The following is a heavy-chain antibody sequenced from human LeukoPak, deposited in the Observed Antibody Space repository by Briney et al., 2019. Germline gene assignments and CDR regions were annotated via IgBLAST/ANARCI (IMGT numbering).Heavy chain of an antibody. V-gene: IGHV3-23*01. J-gene: IGHJ4*02. Sequence: GGSLRLSCAASGFIVNSYVMSWVRQAPGKGLEWVSLIRGSGGSTYYADSVKGRFTISRDNSKNTLYLQMNSLRAEDTAVYYCATDYYDTRHLDNWGQGTLVTVSS. D-gene: IGHD3-22*01. CDR3: ATDYYDTRHLDN. CDR1: GFIVNSYV. CDR2: IRGSGGST.